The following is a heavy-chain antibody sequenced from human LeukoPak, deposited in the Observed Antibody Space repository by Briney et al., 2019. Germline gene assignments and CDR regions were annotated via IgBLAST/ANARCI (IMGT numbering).Heavy chain of an antibody. D-gene: IGHD6-6*01. Sequence: GESLKISCQGSGYSFTSYWIAWVRQMPGKGLEWMGIIYPGDSDTRYSPSFQGQVTVSADKSISTAYLQWSSLKASDTAMYYCARQYRSSSPFDYWGQGTLVTVSS. CDR3: ARQYRSSSPFDY. CDR1: GYSFTSYW. V-gene: IGHV5-51*01. J-gene: IGHJ4*02. CDR2: IYPGDSDT.